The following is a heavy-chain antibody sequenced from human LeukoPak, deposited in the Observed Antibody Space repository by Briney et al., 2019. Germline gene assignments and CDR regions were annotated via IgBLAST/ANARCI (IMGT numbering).Heavy chain of an antibody. J-gene: IGHJ4*02. Sequence: ASVKVSCKASGYTFTSYYMHWVRQAPGQGLEWMGIINPSGGSTSYAQKFQGRVTMTRDTSTSTVYMELSSLRSEDTAVYYCARGPGIAAAGTFAPIDYWGQGTLVTVSS. CDR3: ARGPGIAAAGTFAPIDY. CDR1: GYTFTSYY. D-gene: IGHD6-13*01. V-gene: IGHV1-46*01. CDR2: INPSGGST.